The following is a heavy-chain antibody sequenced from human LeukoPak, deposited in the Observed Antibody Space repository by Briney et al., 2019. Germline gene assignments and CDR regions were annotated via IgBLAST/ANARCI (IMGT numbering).Heavy chain of an antibody. J-gene: IGHJ5*02. CDR3: ARGLDCSSTSCYDWFDP. Sequence: GASVKVSCKSSGYTFTSYDINWVRQATGQGLEWMGWVNPNSGNTGYAQKFQGRVTMTRNTSLSTAYMELSSLRSEDTAVYYCARGLDCSSTSCYDWFDPWGQGTLVTVSS. V-gene: IGHV1-8*01. CDR2: VNPNSGNT. CDR1: GYTFTSYD. D-gene: IGHD2-2*01.